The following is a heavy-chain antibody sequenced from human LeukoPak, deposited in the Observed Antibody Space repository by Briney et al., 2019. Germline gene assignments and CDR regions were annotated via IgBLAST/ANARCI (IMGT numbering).Heavy chain of an antibody. CDR2: IYSGGST. Sequence: GGSLRLSCAASGFTVSSNYMSWVRQAPGKGLEWVSVIYSGGSTYYADSVKGRFTISRDNSKNTLYLQMNSLRAEDTAVYYCAKEIPGFLEWLPFDYWGQGTLVTVSS. CDR1: GFTVSSNY. CDR3: AKEIPGFLEWLPFDY. D-gene: IGHD3-3*01. V-gene: IGHV3-53*01. J-gene: IGHJ4*02.